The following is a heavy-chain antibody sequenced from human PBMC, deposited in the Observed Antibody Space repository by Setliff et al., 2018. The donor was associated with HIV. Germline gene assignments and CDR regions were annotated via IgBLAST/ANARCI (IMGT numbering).Heavy chain of an antibody. V-gene: IGHV4-59*08. D-gene: IGHD1-1*01. Sequence: SETLSLTCTVSGGSINSYYWSWIRQPPGKGLEWIGYISYSGTTNYSPSLKSRVTISVDTSKNQFSLKLSSVTAADTAVYYCARHGISSWNLDYWGPGTLVTVS. CDR3: ARHGISSWNLDY. CDR1: GGSINSYY. CDR2: ISYSGTT. J-gene: IGHJ4*02.